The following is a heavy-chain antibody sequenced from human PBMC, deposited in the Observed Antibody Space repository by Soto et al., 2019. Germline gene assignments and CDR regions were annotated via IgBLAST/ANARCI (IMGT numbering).Heavy chain of an antibody. V-gene: IGHV3-30-3*01. D-gene: IGHD2-15*01. Sequence: QVQLVESGGGVVQPGRSLRLSCAAYKFTFSSYAEHWVRQAPGKGLEWVAVISKDGSNKYYADSVKGRFTISRDNSKNTLYLQMNSLRAEDTAVHYCARFKGCSGGSCYSYFDYWGQGTLVTVSS. CDR1: KFTFSSYA. J-gene: IGHJ4*02. CDR2: ISKDGSNK. CDR3: ARFKGCSGGSCYSYFDY.